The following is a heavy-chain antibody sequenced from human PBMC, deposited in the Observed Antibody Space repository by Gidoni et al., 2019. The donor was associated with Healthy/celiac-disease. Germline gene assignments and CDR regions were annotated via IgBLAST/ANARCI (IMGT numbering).Heavy chain of an antibody. D-gene: IGHD4-17*01. CDR2: IYPGDSDT. V-gene: IGHV5-51*03. Sequence: EVQLVQFGAEVKTPGESLKISCKGSGYSFTSYWIGWVRQMPGKGLEWMGIIYPGDSDTRYSPSFQGQVTISADKSISTAYLQWSSLKASDTAMYYCARGGYGGNQNYYYYGMDVWGQGTTVTVSS. J-gene: IGHJ6*02. CDR1: GYSFTSYW. CDR3: ARGGYGGNQNYYYYGMDV.